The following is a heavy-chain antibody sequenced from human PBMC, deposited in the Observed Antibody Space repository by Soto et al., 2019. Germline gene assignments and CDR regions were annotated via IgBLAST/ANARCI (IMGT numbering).Heavy chain of an antibody. CDR2: ISGSGGTT. Sequence: PGGSLRLSCAASGFTFSSYAMSWVRQAPGKGLECVSTISGSGGTTYYADSVKGRFTISKDDCKNMLYLQMNRLRAEDTAVYYCAKVRSTTIWGVVSRFDYWGQGTLVTVSS. CDR3: AKVRSTTIWGVVSRFDY. D-gene: IGHD3-3*01. CDR1: GFTFSSYA. V-gene: IGHV3-23*01. J-gene: IGHJ4*02.